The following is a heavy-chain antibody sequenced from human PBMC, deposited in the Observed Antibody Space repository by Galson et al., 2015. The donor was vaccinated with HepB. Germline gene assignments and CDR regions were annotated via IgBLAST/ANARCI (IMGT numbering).Heavy chain of an antibody. CDR1: GFTFSSYA. J-gene: IGHJ4*02. V-gene: IGHV3-23*01. D-gene: IGHD3-10*01. Sequence: SLRLPCAASGFTFSSYAMSWVRQAPGKGLEWVSAISGSGASTYYADSVKGRFTISRDNSKNTLYLQMNSLRAEDTAVYYCAKRRDYYGSGSYYNPEFDYWGQGTLVTVSS. CDR2: ISGSGAST. CDR3: AKRRDYYGSGSYYNPEFDY.